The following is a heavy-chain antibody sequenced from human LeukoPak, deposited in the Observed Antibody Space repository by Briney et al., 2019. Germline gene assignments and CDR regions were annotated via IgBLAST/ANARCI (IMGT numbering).Heavy chain of an antibody. Sequence: GVSLRLSCAASGVTFSSYSMNWVRQAPGKGLEWVSSISSSSSYIYYADSVKGRFTISRDNAKNSLYLQMNSLRAEDTAVYYCVGGQQLGFDYWGQGTLVTVSS. J-gene: IGHJ4*02. V-gene: IGHV3-21*01. CDR2: ISSSSSYI. CDR3: VGGQQLGFDY. CDR1: GVTFSSYS. D-gene: IGHD6-13*01.